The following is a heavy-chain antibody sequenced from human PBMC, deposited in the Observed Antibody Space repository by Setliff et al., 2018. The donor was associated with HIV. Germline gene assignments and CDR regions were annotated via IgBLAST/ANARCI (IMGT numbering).Heavy chain of an antibody. Sequence: PSEILSLTCALYVRSFSAYYWSWIRQLPGRGLEWSGESSHSGRTNYNPSLKSRVTISVNTAKNQCSLKLSSVTAAATAVYYCARGPLDSSGYRSDAFDIWGQGTMVTVSS. V-gene: IGHV4-34*01. CDR1: VRSFSAYY. J-gene: IGHJ3*02. D-gene: IGHD3-22*01. CDR2: SSHSGRT. CDR3: ARGPLDSSGYRSDAFDI.